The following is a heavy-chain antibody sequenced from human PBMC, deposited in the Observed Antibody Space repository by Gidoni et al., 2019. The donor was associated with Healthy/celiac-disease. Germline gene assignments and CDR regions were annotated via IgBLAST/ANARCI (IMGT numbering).Heavy chain of an antibody. CDR1: GFTFSSYA. V-gene: IGHV3-30-3*01. J-gene: IGHJ4*02. CDR3: DESSGQY. D-gene: IGHD6-19*01. CDR2: ISYDGSNK. Sequence: QVQLVESGGGVVQPGRSLRLSCAASGFTFSSYAMHWVRQAPGKGLGWVAVISYDGSNKYYADSVKGRFTISRDNSKNTLYLQMNSLRAEDTAVYYCDESSGQYWGQGTLVTVSS.